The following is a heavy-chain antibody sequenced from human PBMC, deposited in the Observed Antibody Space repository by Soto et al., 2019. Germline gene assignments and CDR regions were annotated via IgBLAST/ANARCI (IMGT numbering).Heavy chain of an antibody. V-gene: IGHV1-69*08. J-gene: IGHJ4*02. CDR1: GGTFSSYT. D-gene: IGHD2-21*02. CDR2: IIPILGIA. CDR3: AREHIVVVTAISRYFDY. Sequence: QVQLVQSGAEVKKPGSSVKVSCKASGGTFSSYTISWVRQAPGQGLEWMGRIIPILGIANYAQKFQGRVTITADKSTSTAYMELSSLRSEDTAVYYCAREHIVVVTAISRYFDYWGQGTLVTVSS.